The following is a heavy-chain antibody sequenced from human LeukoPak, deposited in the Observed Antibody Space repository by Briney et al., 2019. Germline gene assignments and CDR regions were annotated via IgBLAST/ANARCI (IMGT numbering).Heavy chain of an antibody. CDR2: IYSGGST. J-gene: IGHJ6*02. Sequence: GGSLRLSCAASGFTVSSNYMSWVRQAPGKGLEWVSVIYSGGSTYYADSVKGRFTISRDNSKNTLYLQMNSLRAEATAVYYCASRLPSQEYYYYYDMDVWGQGTTVTVSS. V-gene: IGHV3-66*01. CDR3: ASRLPSQEYYYYYDMDV. CDR1: GFTVSSNY. D-gene: IGHD2/OR15-2a*01.